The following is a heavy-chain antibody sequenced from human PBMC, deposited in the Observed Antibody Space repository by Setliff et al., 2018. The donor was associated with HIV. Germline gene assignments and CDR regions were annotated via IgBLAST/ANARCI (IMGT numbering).Heavy chain of an antibody. V-gene: IGHV4-38-2*01. J-gene: IGHJ4*02. D-gene: IGHD3-22*01. Sequence: SETLSLTCVVSGDSIDNRYYWAWIRQPPGRGLEWIGTVYHTGTTYYNSSLKSRVTISIDTSNNRFSLRLYSVTAADTAMYYCAKQNYYDISGYYERPLDFDYWGQGTLVTVSS. CDR2: VYHTGTT. CDR3: AKQNYYDISGYYERPLDFDY. CDR1: GDSIDNRYY.